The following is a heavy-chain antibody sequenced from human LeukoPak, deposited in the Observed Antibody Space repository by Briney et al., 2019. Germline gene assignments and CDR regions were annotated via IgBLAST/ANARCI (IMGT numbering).Heavy chain of an antibody. V-gene: IGHV3-7*04. CDR3: AREERESGGWDV. J-gene: IGHJ6*02. D-gene: IGHD1-1*01. CDR1: RFTFSNYW. Sequence: GGSLRLSCAASRFTFSNYWMSWVRLAPGKGLEGVANIKQDGSEKNYVGPVKGRFTISRDNAKNSLYLQMNSLRVEDTAVYYCAREERESGGWDVWGQGTTVTVSS. CDR2: IKQDGSEK.